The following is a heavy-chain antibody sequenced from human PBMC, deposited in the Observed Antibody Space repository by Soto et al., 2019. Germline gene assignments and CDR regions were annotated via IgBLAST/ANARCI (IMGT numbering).Heavy chain of an antibody. CDR2: TSGSGVTT. CDR1: GFIFDDYA. CDR3: ARVHTSGWFADS. V-gene: IGHV3-23*01. D-gene: IGHD6-19*01. J-gene: IGHJ4*02. Sequence: EVRLLESGGGLVQPGGSLRLSCGAPGFIFDDYAMMWVRQTPGKGLEWVSATSGSGVTTYYADSVKGRFTISRDNSKNTLYLQMNSLRADDTALYYCARVHTSGWFADSWGQGTRVTVSS.